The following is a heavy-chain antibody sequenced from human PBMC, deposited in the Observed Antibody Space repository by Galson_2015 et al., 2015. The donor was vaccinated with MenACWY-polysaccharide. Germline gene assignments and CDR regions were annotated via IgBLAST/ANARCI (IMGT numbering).Heavy chain of an antibody. D-gene: IGHD3-10*01. CDR2: VGASGGST. J-gene: IGHJ3*02. V-gene: IGHV3-23*01. CDR3: AKDTGPGEYAYSWGTFDI. Sequence: SLRLSCAAFGFTFSSYAMSWVRQAPGKGLEWVSGVGASGGSTVYTDSAKGRFTMSRDNSKRSLYLQMNSLRAEDTAVYYCAKDTGPGEYAYSWGTFDIWGRGTMVTVSS. CDR1: GFTFSSYA.